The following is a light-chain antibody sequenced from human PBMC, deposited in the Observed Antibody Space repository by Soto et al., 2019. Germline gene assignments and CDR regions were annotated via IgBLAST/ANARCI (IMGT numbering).Light chain of an antibody. CDR3: QQANVFPRS. J-gene: IGKJ2*01. V-gene: IGKV1D-12*01. CDR2: GAT. Sequence: DIQMTQSPSYVYASVGDTVTFTCRASEDVSRWLGWYQQKPGRAPSLLIFGATSLQDGVPSRFSATESGTDFTLTINGVQPDDFATYFCQQANVFPRSFGQGTKLDFK. CDR1: EDVSRW.